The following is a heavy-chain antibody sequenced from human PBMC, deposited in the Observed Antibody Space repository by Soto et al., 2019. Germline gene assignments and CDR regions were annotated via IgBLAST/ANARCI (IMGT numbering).Heavy chain of an antibody. D-gene: IGHD3-22*01. CDR2: INPSGGST. Sequence: ASVKVSCKASGYTFTSYYMHWVRQAPGQGLEWMGIINPSGGSTSYAQKFQGRVTMTRDTSTSTVYMELSSLRSEDTAVYYCARETNYYDSSGYCPLDYWGQGTLVTVSS. J-gene: IGHJ4*02. V-gene: IGHV1-46*01. CDR1: GYTFTSYY. CDR3: ARETNYYDSSGYCPLDY.